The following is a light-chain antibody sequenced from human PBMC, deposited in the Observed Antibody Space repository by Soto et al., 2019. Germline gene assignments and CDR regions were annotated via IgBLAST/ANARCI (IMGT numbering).Light chain of an antibody. CDR1: SSDVGGYNY. V-gene: IGLV2-14*01. J-gene: IGLJ1*01. CDR3: SSYTSSSTRLV. CDR2: DVS. Sequence: QSVLTQPASVSGSPGQSITISCTGTSSDVGGYNYVSWYQQHPGKAPKLMIYDVSNRPSGVSNRFSGSKSGNTASLTISGLHAEDEADYYCSSYTSSSTRLVFGTGTKVTVL.